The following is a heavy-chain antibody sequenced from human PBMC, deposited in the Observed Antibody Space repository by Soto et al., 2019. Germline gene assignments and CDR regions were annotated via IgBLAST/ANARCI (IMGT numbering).Heavy chain of an antibody. V-gene: IGHV3-23*01. D-gene: IGHD6-13*01. CDR3: AGLNSSWSRFDY. CDR1: GFTFSSYA. CDR2: ISGSGGST. Sequence: EVQLLESGGGLVQPGGSLRLSCAASGFTFSSYAMSWVRQAPGKGLEWVSAISGSGGSTYYADSVKGRFTISRDNSKNTLYLQMNSLRAEDTAVYYCAGLNSSWSRFDYWGQGTLVTVSS. J-gene: IGHJ4*02.